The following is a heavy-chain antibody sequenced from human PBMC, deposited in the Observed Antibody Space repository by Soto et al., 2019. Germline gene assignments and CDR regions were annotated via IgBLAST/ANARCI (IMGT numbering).Heavy chain of an antibody. D-gene: IGHD4-4*01. V-gene: IGHV1-2*02. CDR3: AKELQRGMDV. J-gene: IGHJ6*02. CDR2: VHPNSGGT. Sequence: QVHLVQSGAEVKQPGASVKVSCKASGYTFSVYHMHWVRQAPGQGLEWMGWVHPNSGGTNYAQSFEGRFTMTRYTSIKTAYMELSRLTSDDTAVYYCAKELQRGMDVWGQGTTVTVSS. CDR1: GYTFSVYH.